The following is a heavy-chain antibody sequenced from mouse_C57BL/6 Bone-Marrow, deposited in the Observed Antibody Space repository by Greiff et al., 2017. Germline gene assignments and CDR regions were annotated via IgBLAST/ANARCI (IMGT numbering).Heavy chain of an antibody. CDR1: GYTFTDYY. CDR3: ARRDY. Sequence: VQLQQSGAELVRPGASVKLSCKASGYTFTDYYINWVKQRPGQGLEWIARIYPGSGSTYYNEKFKGKATLTAEKSSSTAYMQLSSLTSEDSAVYFCARRDYWGQGTTLTVSS. J-gene: IGHJ2*01. V-gene: IGHV1-76*01. CDR2: IYPGSGST.